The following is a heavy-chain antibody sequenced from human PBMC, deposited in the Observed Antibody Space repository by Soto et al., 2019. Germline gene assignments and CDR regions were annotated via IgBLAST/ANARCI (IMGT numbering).Heavy chain of an antibody. D-gene: IGHD3-3*01. CDR2: IVGGSGST. CDR1: GFTLTSAD. Sequence: QMQLVQSGPEVKKPGTSVKVSCKASGFTLTSADVQCVRQTRGQRLEWIGWIVGGSGSTNYAQQFQGRLAITRDMSTSTVYMELSSLRSEDTAVYYCAADWSNRPFDFWGQGTLVTVSS. V-gene: IGHV1-58*01. CDR3: AADWSNRPFDF. J-gene: IGHJ4*02.